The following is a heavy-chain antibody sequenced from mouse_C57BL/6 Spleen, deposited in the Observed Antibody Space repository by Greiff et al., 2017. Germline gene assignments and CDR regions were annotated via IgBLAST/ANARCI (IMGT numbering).Heavy chain of an antibody. V-gene: IGHV14-3*01. CDR3: ARSMGYGRDYYAMDY. J-gene: IGHJ4*01. D-gene: IGHD1-1*01. CDR2: IDPANGNT. CDR1: GFNIKNTY. Sequence: VHVKQSVAELVRPGASVKLSCTASGFNIKNTYMHWVKQRPEQGLEWIGRIDPANGNTKYAPKFQGKATITADTSSNTAYLQLSSLTSEDTAIYYCARSMGYGRDYYAMDYWGQGTSVTVSS.